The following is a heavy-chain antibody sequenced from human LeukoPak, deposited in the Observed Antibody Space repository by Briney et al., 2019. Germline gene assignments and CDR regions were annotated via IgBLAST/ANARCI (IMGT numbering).Heavy chain of an antibody. Sequence: GGSLRLSCAASGFTFSSYAMSWVRQAPGKGLEWVSAISGSGGSTYYADSVKGRFTISRDNSKNTLYLQMNSLRAEDTAVYYCAKDLGLLVVPEGRFDPWGQGTLVTVSS. CDR2: ISGSGGST. V-gene: IGHV3-23*01. CDR1: GFTFSSYA. CDR3: AKDLGLLVVPEGRFDP. J-gene: IGHJ5*02. D-gene: IGHD2-15*01.